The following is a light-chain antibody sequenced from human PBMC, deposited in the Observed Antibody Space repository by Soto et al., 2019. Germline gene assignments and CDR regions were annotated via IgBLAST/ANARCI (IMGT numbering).Light chain of an antibody. CDR2: DTS. Sequence: QAVVTQEASLTVSPGGTVTLTCGSSTGDVATGHYAYWFQQKPGQAPRPLIYDTSNKFSWTPVRFSGSLRGGKAALTLSGAQPEDEAEYYCLLYSGGYVFGPGTKLTVL. CDR1: TGDVATGHY. J-gene: IGLJ1*01. V-gene: IGLV7-46*01. CDR3: LLYSGGYV.